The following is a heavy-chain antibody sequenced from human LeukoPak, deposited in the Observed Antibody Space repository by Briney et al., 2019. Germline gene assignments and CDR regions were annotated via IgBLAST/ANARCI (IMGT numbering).Heavy chain of an antibody. Sequence: GGSLRLSCAASGFTFSRNAMIWVRQAPGKGLEWVSAISGSGSDTYYADSVKGRFTISRDNSKNTVYLRMNRLGAEDTAIYYCAKDPWGSRGYFDYWGQGTLVTVSS. CDR3: AKDPWGSRGYFDY. CDR2: ISGSGSDT. D-gene: IGHD7-27*01. J-gene: IGHJ4*02. CDR1: GFTFSRNA. V-gene: IGHV3-23*01.